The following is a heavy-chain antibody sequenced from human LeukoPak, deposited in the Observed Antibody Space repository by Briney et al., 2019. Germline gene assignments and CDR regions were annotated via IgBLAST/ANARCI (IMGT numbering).Heavy chain of an antibody. Sequence: GGSLRLSCAASGFTFSSYAMHWVRQAPGKGLEWVAVISYDGSNKYYADSVKGRFTISRDNSKNTLYLQMNSLRAEDTAVYYCAREPPSSMVREYYYYGMDVWGQGTTVTVSS. V-gene: IGHV3-30-3*01. J-gene: IGHJ6*02. CDR1: GFTFSSYA. CDR2: ISYDGSNK. D-gene: IGHD3-10*01. CDR3: AREPPSSMVREYYYYGMDV.